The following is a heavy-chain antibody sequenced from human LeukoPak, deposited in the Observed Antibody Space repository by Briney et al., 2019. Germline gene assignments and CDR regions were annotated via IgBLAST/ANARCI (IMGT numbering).Heavy chain of an antibody. CDR2: ISINGVKT. J-gene: IGHJ6*03. V-gene: IGHV3-64*01. CDR3: ARLRAVVINYSYMDV. CDR1: GFSLRGYG. D-gene: IGHD6-19*01. Sequence: GGSLRLSCAASGFSLRGYGMHWVRQAPGKGLEYVSSISINGVKTYYANSVKGRFTISRDNSANTLYLQMDSLKVEDMGVYYCARLRAVVINYSYMDVWGRGTTVIVS.